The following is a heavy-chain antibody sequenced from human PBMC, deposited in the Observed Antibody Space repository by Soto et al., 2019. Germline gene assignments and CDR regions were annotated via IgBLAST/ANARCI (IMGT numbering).Heavy chain of an antibody. Sequence: SETLSLPCAVYGGSFRGYFWTWIRQAPGEGLEWIGKINHCGGTNYNSSLKSRVLLSVDSSTNQFSLILSSVTAADTAVYYCARDRQYYHFWSGYQNEGPYGMDVWGQGTTVTVSS. V-gene: IGHV4-34*01. J-gene: IGHJ6*02. CDR2: INHCGGT. D-gene: IGHD3-3*02. CDR1: GGSFRGYF. CDR3: ARDRQYYHFWSGYQNEGPYGMDV.